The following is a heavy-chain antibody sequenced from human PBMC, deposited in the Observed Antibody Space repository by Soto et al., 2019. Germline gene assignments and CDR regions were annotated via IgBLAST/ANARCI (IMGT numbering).Heavy chain of an antibody. J-gene: IGHJ5*02. Sequence: ASVKVSCKASGYTFTSYAMHWVRQAPGQRLEWMGWINAGNGNTKYSQKFQGRVTITRDTSASTAYMELSSLRSEDTAVYYCARSPPYCSSTSCYLGWSDPWGQGTLVTVSS. V-gene: IGHV1-3*01. CDR1: GYTFTSYA. CDR2: INAGNGNT. D-gene: IGHD2-2*01. CDR3: ARSPPYCSSTSCYLGWSDP.